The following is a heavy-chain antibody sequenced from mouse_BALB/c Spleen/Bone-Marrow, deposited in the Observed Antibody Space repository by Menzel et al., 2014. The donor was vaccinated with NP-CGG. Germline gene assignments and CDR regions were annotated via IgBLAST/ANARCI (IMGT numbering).Heavy chain of an antibody. CDR1: GCTFTTYV. D-gene: IGHD2-1*01. J-gene: IGHJ1*01. Sequence: VQLQQSGPELVKPGASVKMSCKASGCTFTTYVMHWVKQKPGQGLEWIGYINPYTDGTKFNEKFKGKATLTSDKSSSTAYMELSSLTSEDSAVYFCAGGYGNYPVYWYFDFWGAGTTVTVSS. CDR2: INPYTDGT. CDR3: AGGYGNYPVYWYFDF. V-gene: IGHV1-14*01.